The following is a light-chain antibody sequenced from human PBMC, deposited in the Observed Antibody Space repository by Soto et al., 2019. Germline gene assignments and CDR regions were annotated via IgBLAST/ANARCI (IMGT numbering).Light chain of an antibody. CDR2: GAS. J-gene: IGKJ1*01. V-gene: IGKV3-20*01. CDR1: QSIGSNY. Sequence: EIVLTQSPVTLSLSPGESATLSCRASQSIGSNYLAWYQQKPGQAPRLLIYGASKRATGIPDRFSGSGSGAEFTLTISRLEPEDFASYYCQQHDTSLTWTFSQGTKVDIK. CDR3: QQHDTSLTWT.